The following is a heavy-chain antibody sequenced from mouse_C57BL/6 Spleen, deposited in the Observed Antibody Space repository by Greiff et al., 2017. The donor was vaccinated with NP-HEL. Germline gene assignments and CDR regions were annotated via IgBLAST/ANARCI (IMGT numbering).Heavy chain of an antibody. V-gene: IGHV1-50*01. D-gene: IGHD2-4*01. CDR2: IDPSDSYT. CDR1: GYTFTSYW. J-gene: IGHJ4*01. Sequence: VQLQQPGAELVKPGASVKLSCKASGYTFTSYWMQWVNQRPGQGLEWIGEIDPSDSYTNYNQKFKGKATLTVDTSSSTAYMQLSSLTSEDSAVYYCARSGDHDYDLYYFAMDYWGQGTSVTVSS. CDR3: ARSGDHDYDLYYFAMDY.